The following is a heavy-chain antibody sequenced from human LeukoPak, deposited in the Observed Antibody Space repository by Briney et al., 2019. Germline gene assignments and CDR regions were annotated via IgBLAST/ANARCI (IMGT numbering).Heavy chain of an antibody. CDR1: GFTFSSYS. J-gene: IGHJ6*02. V-gene: IGHV3-21*01. CDR2: ISSSSSYI. D-gene: IGHD3-3*01. Sequence: GGSLRLSCAASGFTFSSYSMNWVRQAPGKGLEWVSSISSSSSYIYYADSVKGRFTISRDNAKNSLYLQMNSLRAEGTAVYYCARDHYDFWSGDVRYGMDVWGQGTTVTVSS. CDR3: ARDHYDFWSGDVRYGMDV.